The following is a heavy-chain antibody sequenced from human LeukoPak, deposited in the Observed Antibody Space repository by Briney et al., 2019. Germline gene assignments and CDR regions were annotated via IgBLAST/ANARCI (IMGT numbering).Heavy chain of an antibody. V-gene: IGHV3-48*01. CDR2: VSSSSSTI. CDR1: GFIFTSCS. D-gene: IGHD3-22*01. Sequence: PGGSLRLSCGASGFIFTSCSMNWVRQAPGRGLEWISYVSSSSSTIYYADSVRGRFTISRDNAKNSLYLQMNSLRAEDTAVYYCARGFHRYNYDSGAYSVYWGQGTLVTVSS. J-gene: IGHJ4*02. CDR3: ARGFHRYNYDSGAYSVY.